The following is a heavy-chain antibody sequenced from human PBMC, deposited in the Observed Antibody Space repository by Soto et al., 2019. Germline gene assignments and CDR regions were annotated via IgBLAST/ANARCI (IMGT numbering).Heavy chain of an antibody. CDR3: GRIWERDAFDL. CDR2: ITTYNGNT. V-gene: IGHV1-18*01. J-gene: IGHJ3*01. Sequence: QVQLVQSGAEVKKPGASVKVSCKSSGYTFTRYGISWVRQAPGQGLEWMGWITTYNGNTNYSQKLQGRVTMTTDTSTTTAYMERRSLRSDDTAVYYCGRIWERDAFDLWGQGTMVTVSS. D-gene: IGHD1-26*01. CDR1: GYTFTRYG.